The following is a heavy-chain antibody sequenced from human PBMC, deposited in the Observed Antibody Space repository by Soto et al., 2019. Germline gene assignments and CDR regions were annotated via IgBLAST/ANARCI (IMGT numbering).Heavy chain of an antibody. Sequence: GGSLRLSCAASGFTFGGFGMHWVRQAPGKGLEWVAVIWHDGRNKYYADFVKGRFTISRDNSKNMLYLQMNSLRAEDTAVYYCASRSPALDYWGQGTLVTVSS. CDR3: ASRSPALDY. CDR2: IWHDGRNK. V-gene: IGHV3-33*01. J-gene: IGHJ4*02. D-gene: IGHD2-2*01. CDR1: GFTFGGFG.